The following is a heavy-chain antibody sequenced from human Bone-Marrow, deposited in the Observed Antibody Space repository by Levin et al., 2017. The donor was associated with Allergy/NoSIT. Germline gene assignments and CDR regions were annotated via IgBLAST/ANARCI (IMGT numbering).Heavy chain of an antibody. CDR3: ARDSLLPPDY. CDR2: ISSSSSYI. CDR1: GFTFSSYR. J-gene: IGHJ4*02. D-gene: IGHD3-10*01. Sequence: AASVKVSCAASGFTFSSYRMNWVRQAPGKGLEWVSSISSSSSYIYYADSVKGRFTISRDNAKNSLYLQMNSLRAEDTAVYYCARDSLLPPDYWGQGTLVTVSS. V-gene: IGHV3-21*01.